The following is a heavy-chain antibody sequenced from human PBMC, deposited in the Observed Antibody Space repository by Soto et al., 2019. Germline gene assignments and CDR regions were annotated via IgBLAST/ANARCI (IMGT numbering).Heavy chain of an antibody. V-gene: IGHV4-34*01. D-gene: IGHD2-21*02. CDR2: INHSGST. CDR3: ARGRRIYCGGDCYPLVFQH. J-gene: IGHJ1*01. Sequence: SETLSLTCAVYGGSFSGYYWSWIRQPPGKGLEWIGEINHSGSTNYNPSLKSRVTISVDTSKNQFSLKLSSVTAADTAVYYCARGRRIYCGGDCYPLVFQHWGQGTLVTVSS. CDR1: GGSFSGYY.